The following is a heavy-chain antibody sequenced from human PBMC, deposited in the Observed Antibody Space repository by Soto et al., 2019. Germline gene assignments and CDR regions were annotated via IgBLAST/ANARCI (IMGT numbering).Heavy chain of an antibody. CDR1: GYTFTSYA. CDR3: ARATYTSGHSPTFAMDV. CDR2: INGGNGYT. D-gene: IGHD3-10*01. Sequence: ASVKVSCKASGYTFTSYAMPWVRQAPGQRLEWMGWINGGNGYTKYSRNFQDRVTLTRDTSASTTYMELSSLRSEDTAIFYCARATYTSGHSPTFAMDVWGQGTTVTVSS. V-gene: IGHV1-3*01. J-gene: IGHJ6*02.